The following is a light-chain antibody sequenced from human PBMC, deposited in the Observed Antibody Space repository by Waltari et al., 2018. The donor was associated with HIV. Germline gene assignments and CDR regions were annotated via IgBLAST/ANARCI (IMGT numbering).Light chain of an antibody. Sequence: AIQMTQSPSSLSASVGDRVTITRRASQGITNDLGWYQQKPGKAPKLLIYSASSLQTGVPSRFSGSGSGTDFTLTISSLQPEDFATYYCLQDHNYPPAFGQGTKVEIK. J-gene: IGKJ1*01. CDR2: SAS. CDR3: LQDHNYPPA. CDR1: QGITND. V-gene: IGKV1-6*01.